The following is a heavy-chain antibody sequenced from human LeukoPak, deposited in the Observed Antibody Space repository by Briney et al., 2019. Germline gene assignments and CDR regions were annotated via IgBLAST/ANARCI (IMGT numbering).Heavy chain of an antibody. V-gene: IGHV3-48*03. CDR1: EFTFTSYE. CDR2: ISSSGNTI. D-gene: IGHD6-6*01. Sequence: PGGSLRLSCAASEFTFTSYELNWVRQAPGKGLEWVSYISSSGNTISYADSVKGRFTISRDNAKNSLYLQVISVRAEDTAVYYCARGPSIAARYDAFDIWGQGTMVTVSS. J-gene: IGHJ3*02. CDR3: ARGPSIAARYDAFDI.